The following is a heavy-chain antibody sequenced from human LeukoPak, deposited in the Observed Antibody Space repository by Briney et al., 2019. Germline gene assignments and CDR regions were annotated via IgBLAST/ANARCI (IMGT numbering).Heavy chain of an antibody. CDR2: ISSGSSTT. CDR3: ARGRGLTLSDHYFDY. CDR1: GFTFSPLG. Sequence: GGSLRLACAASGFTFSPLGMNWVRQAPGRGLEWVSYISSGSSTTYYADSVKGQFTTSRDNAKNSLYLQANSLRDEGTAVYFCARGRGLTLSDHYFDYGGQGTLVTVS. D-gene: IGHD3-10*01. J-gene: IGHJ4*02. V-gene: IGHV3-48*02.